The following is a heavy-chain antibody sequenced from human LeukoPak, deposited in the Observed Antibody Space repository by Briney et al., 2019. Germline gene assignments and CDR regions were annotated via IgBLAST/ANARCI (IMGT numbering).Heavy chain of an antibody. CDR2: IYPGDSDT. D-gene: IGHD2-21*02. CDR3: ASQTAIDHYYFDY. CDR1: GYSFTSYW. J-gene: IGHJ4*02. V-gene: IGHV5-51*01. Sequence: GESLKISCKGSGYSFTSYWIGWVRQMPGKGLEWMGIIYPGDSDTRYSPSFQGQVTISADKSISTAYLQWSCLKASDTAMYYCASQTAIDHYYFDYWGQGTLVTVSS.